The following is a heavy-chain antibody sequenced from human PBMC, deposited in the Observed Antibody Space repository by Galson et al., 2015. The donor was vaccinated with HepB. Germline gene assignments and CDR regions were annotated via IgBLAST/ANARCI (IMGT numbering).Heavy chain of an antibody. CDR3: VKALRYYYGMDV. CDR1: GFTFSSYA. Sequence: SLRLSCAASGFTFSSYAMHWVRQAPGKGLEYVSAISSNGGSTYYADSVKGRFTISRDNSKNTLYLQMSSLRAEDTAVYYCVKALRYYYGMDVWGQGTTVTVSS. V-gene: IGHV3-64D*06. J-gene: IGHJ6*02. CDR2: ISSNGGST.